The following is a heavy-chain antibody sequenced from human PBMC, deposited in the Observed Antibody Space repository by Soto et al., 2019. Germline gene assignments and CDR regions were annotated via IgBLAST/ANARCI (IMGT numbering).Heavy chain of an antibody. CDR3: ARVGGIAARRSYGY. CDR2: INHSGST. Sequence: SETLSLTCAVYGGSFSGYYWSWIRQPPGKGLEWIGEINHSGSTNYNPSLKSRVTISVDTSKNQFSLKLSSVTAADTAVYYCARVGGIAARRSYGYWGQGTLVTVSS. CDR1: GGSFSGYY. J-gene: IGHJ4*02. D-gene: IGHD6-6*01. V-gene: IGHV4-34*01.